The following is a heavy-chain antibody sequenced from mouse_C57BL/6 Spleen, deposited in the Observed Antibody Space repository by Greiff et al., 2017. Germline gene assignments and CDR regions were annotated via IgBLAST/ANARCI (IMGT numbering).Heavy chain of an antibody. Sequence: EVKLMESGPGLVKPSQSLSLTCSVTGYSITSGYYWNWIRQFPGNKLEWMGYISYDGSNNYNPSLKNRISITRDTSKNQFFLKLNSVTTEDTATYYCAGYGYDEDYWYFDVWGTGTTVTVSS. CDR3: AGYGYDEDYWYFDV. V-gene: IGHV3-6*01. CDR1: GYSITSGYY. J-gene: IGHJ1*03. D-gene: IGHD2-2*01. CDR2: ISYDGSN.